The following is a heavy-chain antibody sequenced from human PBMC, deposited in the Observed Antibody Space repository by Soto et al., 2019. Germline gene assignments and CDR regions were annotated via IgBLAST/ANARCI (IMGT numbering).Heavy chain of an antibody. Sequence: ASVKVSCKASGYTFTGYAMHWVRQAPGQRLEWMGWINAGNGNTKYSQKFQGKVTITRDTSASTAYMELSSLRSEDTAVYYCARVWQGDYYYGMDVWGQGTTVTVSS. D-gene: IGHD3-16*01. CDR1: GYTFTGYA. CDR2: INAGNGNT. CDR3: ARVWQGDYYYGMDV. V-gene: IGHV1-3*01. J-gene: IGHJ6*02.